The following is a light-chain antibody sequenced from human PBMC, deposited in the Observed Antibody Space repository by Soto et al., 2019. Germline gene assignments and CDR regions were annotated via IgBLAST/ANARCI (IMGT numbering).Light chain of an antibody. V-gene: IGKV1-12*01. J-gene: IGKJ2*01. CDR2: AAT. Sequence: IQMTQSPSSVSASVGDRVTITCRASQGISSWLAWFQQKPGKAPKLLIYAATSLQSGVPSRFSGSGSETEFTLTISGLQPEDFATYYCQQSYDTTPYTFGQGTKLEVK. CDR1: QGISSW. CDR3: QQSYDTTPYT.